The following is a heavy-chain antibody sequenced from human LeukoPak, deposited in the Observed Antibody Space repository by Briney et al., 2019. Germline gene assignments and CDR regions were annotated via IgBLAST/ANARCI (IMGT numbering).Heavy chain of an antibody. Sequence: PWGSVRLFCAASGFTFSKSWMSWLRQTPEKGLEWVANIKEDGSAKYYVDSVKGRFTISRHNDKNSLYLQMNSLRAEDTAVYYCAKDDERYYWGQGILVTVSS. CDR1: GFTFSKSW. J-gene: IGHJ4*02. CDR2: IKEDGSAK. CDR3: AKDDERYY. D-gene: IGHD3-10*01. V-gene: IGHV3-7*04.